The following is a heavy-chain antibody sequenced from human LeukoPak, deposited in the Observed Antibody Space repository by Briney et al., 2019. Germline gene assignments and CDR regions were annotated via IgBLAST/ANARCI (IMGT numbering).Heavy chain of an antibody. D-gene: IGHD3-22*01. Sequence: GGSLRLSCAASGFTFSSYGLNWVRQAPGKGLEWVSTISSGGHIYYEDSVKGRFTISRDNAKNSLYLQMNSLRAEDTAVYYCARDQDGGKYYYESSGYSHWGQGILVTVST. CDR2: ISSGGHI. V-gene: IGHV3-21*01. CDR3: ARDQDGGKYYYESSGYSH. J-gene: IGHJ4*02. CDR1: GFTFSSYG.